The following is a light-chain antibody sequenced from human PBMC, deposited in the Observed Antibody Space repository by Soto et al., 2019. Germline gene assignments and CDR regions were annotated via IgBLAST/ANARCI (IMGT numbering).Light chain of an antibody. CDR1: QSVSST. J-gene: IGKJ1*01. CDR3: QQRPTWPRT. CDR2: HTS. Sequence: IVMTQSPATLSGSPGERATLSFGASQSVSSTLAWYQQKPGQAPRLLIYHTSNRATGIPARFSGSGSGTDFTLTISSLEPEDFAVYYCQQRPTWPRTFGQGTKVDI. V-gene: IGKV3-11*01.